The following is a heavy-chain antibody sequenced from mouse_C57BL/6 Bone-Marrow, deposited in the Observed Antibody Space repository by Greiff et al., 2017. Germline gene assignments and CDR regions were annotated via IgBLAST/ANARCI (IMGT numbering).Heavy chain of an antibody. Sequence: QVQLQQSGPGLVAPSQSLSITCTVSGFSLTSYGVDWVRQPPGKGLEWLGVIWGGGSTNYNSALMSRLSISKDNSKSQVFLKMNSLQTDDTAMYYCAKHSTTVVSPYWYFDVWGKGTTVTVSS. CDR2: IWGGGST. CDR1: GFSLTSYG. V-gene: IGHV2-9*01. CDR3: AKHSTTVVSPYWYFDV. J-gene: IGHJ1*03. D-gene: IGHD1-1*01.